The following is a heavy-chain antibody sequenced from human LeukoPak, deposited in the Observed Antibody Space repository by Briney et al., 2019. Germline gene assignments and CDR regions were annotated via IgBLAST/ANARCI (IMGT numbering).Heavy chain of an antibody. D-gene: IGHD2-2*01. J-gene: IGHJ6*02. CDR2: IIPIFGTA. CDR3: AGGEGSSTRDLRLYYYYGMDV. V-gene: IGHV1-69*13. Sequence: GASVKVSCKASGGTFSSYAISWVRQAPGQGLEWMGGIIPIFGTANYAQKFQGRVTITADESTSTAYMELSSLRSEDTAVYYCAGGEGSSTRDLRLYYYYGMDVWGQGTTVTVSS. CDR1: GGTFSSYA.